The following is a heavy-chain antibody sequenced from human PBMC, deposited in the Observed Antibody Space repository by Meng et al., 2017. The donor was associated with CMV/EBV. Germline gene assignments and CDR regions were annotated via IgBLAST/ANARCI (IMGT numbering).Heavy chain of an antibody. V-gene: IGHV1-69*02. Sequence: SVKVSCKASGGTFSSYTISWVRQAPGQGLEWMGRIIPILGIANYAQKFQGRVTITADKSTSTAYMELSSLRSEHTAVYYCASLYCGGDCPIEFEGQFDYWGQGTLVTVSS. D-gene: IGHD2-21*01. CDR3: ASLYCGGDCPIEFEGQFDY. CDR2: IIPILGIA. J-gene: IGHJ4*02. CDR1: GGTFSSYT.